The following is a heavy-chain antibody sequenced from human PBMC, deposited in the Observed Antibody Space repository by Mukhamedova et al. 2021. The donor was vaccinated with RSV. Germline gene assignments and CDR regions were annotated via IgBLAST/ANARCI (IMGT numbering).Heavy chain of an antibody. CDR3: ARDNRGYSGYRTGWFDP. D-gene: IGHD5-12*01. CDR2: IYSGGST. Sequence: VRQAPGKGLEWVSVIYSGGSTYYADSVKGRFTISRHNSKNTLYFQMNSLRAEDTAVYYCARDNRGYSGYRTGWFDPWGQGTLVTV. J-gene: IGHJ5*02. V-gene: IGHV3-53*04.